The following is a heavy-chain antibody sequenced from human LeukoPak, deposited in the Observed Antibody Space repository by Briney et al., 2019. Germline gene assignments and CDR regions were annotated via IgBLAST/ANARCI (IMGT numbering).Heavy chain of an antibody. CDR3: ARGNPFGVVIQDGPYGMDV. J-gene: IGHJ6*02. CDR1: GYTFTSYA. CDR2: INTNTGNP. Sequence: ASVKVSCKASGYTFTSYAMNWVRQAPGQGLEWMGWINTNTGNPTYAQGFTGRFVFSLDTSVSTAYLQISNLKAEDIAVYYCARGNPFGVVIQDGPYGMDVWGQGTTVTVSS. V-gene: IGHV7-4-1*02. D-gene: IGHD3-3*01.